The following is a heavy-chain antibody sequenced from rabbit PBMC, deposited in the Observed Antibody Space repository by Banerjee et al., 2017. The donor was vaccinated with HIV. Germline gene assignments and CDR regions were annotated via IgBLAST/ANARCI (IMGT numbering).Heavy chain of an antibody. Sequence: QEQLVESGGGLVTLGGSLKLSCKASGFSFSSSYWICWVRQAPGKGLELIACIYTSNGSTYYASWAKGRFTISKTSSTTVTLQMTSLTAADTATYFCARDNTASGAYEFDLWGPGTLVTVS. CDR2: IYTSNGST. CDR3: ARDNTASGAYEFDL. V-gene: IGHV1S45*01. D-gene: IGHD1-1*01. CDR1: GFSFSSSYW. J-gene: IGHJ4*01.